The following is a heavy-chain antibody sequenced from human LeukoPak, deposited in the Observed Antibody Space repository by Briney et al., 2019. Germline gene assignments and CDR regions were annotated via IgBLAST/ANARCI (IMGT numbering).Heavy chain of an antibody. V-gene: IGHV2-70*01. J-gene: IGHJ4*02. D-gene: IGHD5-12*01. CDR1: GFSLSTSGMC. CDR3: ARTHPRRGYGRYYFDY. Sequence: SGPTLVNPTQTLTLTCTFSGFSLSTSGMCVSWIRQPPGKALEWLALIDWDDDKYYSTSLKTRLTISKDTSKNQVVLTMTNMAPVDTATYYCARTHPRRGYGRYYFDYWGQGTLVTVSS. CDR2: IDWDDDK.